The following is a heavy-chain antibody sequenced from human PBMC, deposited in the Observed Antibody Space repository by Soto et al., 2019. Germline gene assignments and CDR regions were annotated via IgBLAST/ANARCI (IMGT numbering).Heavy chain of an antibody. CDR2: ISASGGCT. Sequence: EVQLLESGGGLVQPGGSLRLSCAASGFTFGRYVMTWVRQAPGKGLEWVSSISASGGCTFYPDTVKGRFTISRDNSKNTRFLEMNSLRVDDTAVYYCAKDRGSAWYYFDSWGQGTLVTVAS. CDR3: AKDRGSAWYYFDS. J-gene: IGHJ4*02. CDR1: GFTFGRYV. V-gene: IGHV3-23*01. D-gene: IGHD6-19*01.